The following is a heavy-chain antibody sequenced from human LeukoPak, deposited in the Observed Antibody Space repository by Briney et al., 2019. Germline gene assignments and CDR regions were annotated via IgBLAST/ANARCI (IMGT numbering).Heavy chain of an antibody. CDR2: IYYSGST. J-gene: IGHJ6*03. D-gene: IGHD1-14*01. V-gene: IGHV4-39*07. CDR1: GDSLSSSSYY. CDR3: ARGRYESTRLSAYYYYYMDV. Sequence: SETLSLTCTVSGDSLSSSSYYWGWIRQPPGKGLEWIGSIYYSGSTSYNPSLKSRVTISVDTSKNQFSLKLSSVTAADTAVYYCARGRYESTRLSAYYYYYMDVWGKGTTVTVSS.